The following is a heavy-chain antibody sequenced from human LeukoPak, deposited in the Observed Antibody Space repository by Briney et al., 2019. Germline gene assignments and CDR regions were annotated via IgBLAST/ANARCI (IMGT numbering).Heavy chain of an antibody. CDR3: AKDWERGS. Sequence: SETLSLTCIVSGASLNSYYWNWLRQPPGKGLEWIGNTYSSGSTNYNPSLTSRVTISLDTSKNQFSLKMSSVTAADTAVYYCAKDWERGSWGQGTLVTVSS. V-gene: IGHV4-59*01. CDR2: TYSSGST. CDR1: GASLNSYY. J-gene: IGHJ5*02. D-gene: IGHD1-26*01.